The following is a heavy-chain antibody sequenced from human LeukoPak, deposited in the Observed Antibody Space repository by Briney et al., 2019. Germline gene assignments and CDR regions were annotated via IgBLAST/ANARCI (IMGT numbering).Heavy chain of an antibody. V-gene: IGHV4-39*01. CDR1: GGSISSSSYY. Sequence: SETLSLTCTVSGGSISSSSYYWGWIRQPPGKGLEWIGSIYYSGSTYYNPSLKSRVAISVDTSKNQFSPKLSSVTAADTAVYYCTSMVRGVTNFDYWGQGTLVTVSS. CDR2: IYYSGST. D-gene: IGHD3-10*01. J-gene: IGHJ4*02. CDR3: TSMVRGVTNFDY.